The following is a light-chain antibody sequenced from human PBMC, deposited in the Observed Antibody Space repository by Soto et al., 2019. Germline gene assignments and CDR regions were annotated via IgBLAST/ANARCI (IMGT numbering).Light chain of an antibody. V-gene: IGKV3-15*01. CDR2: GAF. J-gene: IGKJ4*01. CDR1: QSVSYN. Sequence: EIVMTQSPATLSVSPGETATLSCRASQSVSYNLAWYQQKPGQGPRLLIYGAFTRATGIPARFSGSGSGTEFTLTISSLQSEDFAVYYCQQYQNWPPLTFGGGNKVEIK. CDR3: QQYQNWPPLT.